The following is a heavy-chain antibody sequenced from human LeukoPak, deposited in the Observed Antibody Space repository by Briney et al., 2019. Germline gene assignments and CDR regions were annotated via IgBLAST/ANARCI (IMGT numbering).Heavy chain of an antibody. J-gene: IGHJ3*02. CDR2: IYYSGST. V-gene: IGHV4-39*07. D-gene: IGHD1-26*01. CDR3: ARDRGELLLPIDAFDI. CDR1: SGSISSNSYY. Sequence: PSETLSLTCTVSSGSISSNSYYWGWIRQPPGKGLEWIGRIYYSGSTYYNPSLKSRVTISIDTSKNQFSLKLSSVTAADTAVYYCARDRGELLLPIDAFDIWGQGTVVTVSS.